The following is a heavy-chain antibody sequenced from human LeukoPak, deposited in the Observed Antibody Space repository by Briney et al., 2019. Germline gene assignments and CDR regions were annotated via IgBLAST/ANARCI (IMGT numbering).Heavy chain of an antibody. J-gene: IGHJ2*01. V-gene: IGHV3-74*01. CDR2: INGDGSST. Sequence: GGSLRLSCVASGFTFSSYWMHWVRRDPGKGLVWVSRINGDGSSTTYGDSVKGRFTISRDNAKNTLYLQMNSLRAEDTAVYYCARGGDGYNIYWYSDLWGRGTLVTVSS. CDR1: GFTFSSYW. CDR3: ARGGDGYNIYWYSDL. D-gene: IGHD5-24*01.